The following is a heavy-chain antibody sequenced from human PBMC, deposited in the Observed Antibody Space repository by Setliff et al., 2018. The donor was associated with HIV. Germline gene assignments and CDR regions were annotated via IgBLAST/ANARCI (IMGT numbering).Heavy chain of an antibody. J-gene: IGHJ4*02. CDR1: GYTFTNYY. CDR3: ARDFGGRWTFDY. V-gene: IGHV1-46*01. CDR2: ITPSDGNT. Sequence: ASVKVSCKASGYTFTNYYMHWVRQAPGQGLEWMGMITPSDGNTNYEQKFQGRVTMTRDTSTTTVYMELSSLTSEDTAIYYCARDFGGRWTFDYWGQGTLVTVSS. D-gene: IGHD3-10*01.